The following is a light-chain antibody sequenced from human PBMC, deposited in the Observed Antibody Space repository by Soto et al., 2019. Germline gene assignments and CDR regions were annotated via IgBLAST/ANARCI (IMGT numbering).Light chain of an antibody. CDR3: QLTRRVIS. CDR2: AAS. Sequence: EIELPQDPPSLSAAVGERINITCRASQTIDRYLNWFQQKPGMAPKLLICAASKLQSGFPSGDRGSGSGTDLTLLIDPLHPDAFASPFCQLTRRVISFGQGTRLEI. V-gene: IGKV1-39*01. J-gene: IGKJ5*01. CDR1: QTIDRY.